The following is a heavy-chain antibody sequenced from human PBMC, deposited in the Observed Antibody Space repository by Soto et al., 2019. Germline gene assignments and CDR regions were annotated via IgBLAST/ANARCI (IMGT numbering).Heavy chain of an antibody. Sequence: ASVKVSCKASGYTFTSYDINWVRQATGQGLEWMGWMNPNSGNTGYAQKFQGRVTMTRNTSISTAYMELSSLRSEDTAVYYCARVSVVVPAAMQVYYYYYYYMDVWGKGTTVTVSS. CDR2: MNPNSGNT. V-gene: IGHV1-8*01. J-gene: IGHJ6*03. CDR3: ARVSVVVPAAMQVYYYYYYYMDV. CDR1: GYTFTSYD. D-gene: IGHD2-2*01.